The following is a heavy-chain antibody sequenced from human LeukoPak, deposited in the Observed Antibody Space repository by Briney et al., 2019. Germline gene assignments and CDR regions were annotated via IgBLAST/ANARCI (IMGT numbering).Heavy chain of an antibody. Sequence: AGGSLRLSCAASGFTFSSYSLNWVRRAPGKGLEWVSGINWNGGSTGYADSVKGRFTISRDNAKNSLYLQMNSLRAEDTALYHCARDQAHSGSYYGLGYWGQGTLVTVSS. CDR3: ARDQAHSGSYYGLGY. CDR2: INWNGGST. J-gene: IGHJ4*02. CDR1: GFTFSSYS. V-gene: IGHV3-20*01. D-gene: IGHD1-26*01.